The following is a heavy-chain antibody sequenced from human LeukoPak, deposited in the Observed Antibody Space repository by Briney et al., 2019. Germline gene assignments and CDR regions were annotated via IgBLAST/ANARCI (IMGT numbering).Heavy chain of an antibody. CDR1: GYTFTSYA. V-gene: IGHV1-3*01. CDR3: ARSIVVVTFDY. D-gene: IGHD3-22*01. J-gene: IGHJ4*02. Sequence: ASVKVSCKASGYTFTSYAMHWVRQAPGQRLEWMGWINAGNGNTKYSQKFQGRVTTTRDTSASTAYMELSSLRSEDTAVYYCARSIVVVTFDYWGQGTLVTVSS. CDR2: INAGNGNT.